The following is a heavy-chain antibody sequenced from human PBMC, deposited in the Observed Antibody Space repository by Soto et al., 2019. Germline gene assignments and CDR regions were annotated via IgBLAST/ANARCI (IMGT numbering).Heavy chain of an antibody. CDR1: GFTFSSYA. CDR3: ANMGYTVLRGDY. V-gene: IGHV3-23*01. D-gene: IGHD5-12*01. CDR2: ISGSGGST. Sequence: QSGGSLRLSCAASGFTFSSYAMSWVRQAPGKGLEWVSAISGSGGSTYYADSVKGRFTISRDNSKNTLYLQMNSLRAEDTAVYYCANMGYTVLRGDYWGQGTLVTVSS. J-gene: IGHJ4*02.